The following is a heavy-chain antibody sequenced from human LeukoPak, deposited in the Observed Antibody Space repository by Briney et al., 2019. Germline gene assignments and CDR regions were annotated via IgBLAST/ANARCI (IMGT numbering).Heavy chain of an antibody. J-gene: IGHJ4*02. CDR2: IHHSGTT. V-gene: IGHV4-34*01. Sequence: SETLSLTCAVYGGSFSGYYWSLIRQHPRTGLEWIGEIHHSGTTNYNPSLKSRVTISIDKSKNQFSLKLNSVTAADTAVYYCARAFLVGYSPEEYFFDYWGQGNLVTVSS. CDR1: GGSFSGYY. CDR3: ARAFLVGYSPEEYFFDY. D-gene: IGHD2-15*01.